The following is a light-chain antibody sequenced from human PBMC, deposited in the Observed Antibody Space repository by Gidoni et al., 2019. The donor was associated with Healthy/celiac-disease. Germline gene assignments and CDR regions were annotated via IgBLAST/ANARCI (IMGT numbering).Light chain of an antibody. Sequence: DIQFTEAPSFLSASVGDRVTITCRASQGISSFFAWFQQKPGKAPKLLIYPASTLQSGVPSRFSGSGSGTEFTLTISSLQPEDFATYCCQQLNSYPVTFGQGTRLEIK. CDR3: QQLNSYPVT. V-gene: IGKV1-9*01. J-gene: IGKJ5*01. CDR2: PAS. CDR1: QGISSF.